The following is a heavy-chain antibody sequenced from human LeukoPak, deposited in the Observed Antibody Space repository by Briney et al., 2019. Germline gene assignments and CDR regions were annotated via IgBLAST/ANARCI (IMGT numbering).Heavy chain of an antibody. CDR3: ARAPYYFDSKGYYYFDS. V-gene: IGHV3-23*01. D-gene: IGHD3-22*01. Sequence: GGSLRLSCAASGFTFNSYAMSWVRQAPGNGLEWVSTMSATVITAFYADSVKGRFAISRHNSNKTLYLQMNNLTAEDTAVYYCARAPYYFDSKGYYYFDSWGQGAQVTVSS. J-gene: IGHJ4*02. CDR1: GFTFNSYA. CDR2: MSATVITA.